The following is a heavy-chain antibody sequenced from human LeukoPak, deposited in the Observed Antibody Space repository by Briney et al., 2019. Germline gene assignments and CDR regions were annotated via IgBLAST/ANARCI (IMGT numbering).Heavy chain of an antibody. CDR1: GGSISSGDYY. Sequence: SETLSLTCTVSGGSISSGDYYWSWIRQPPGKGLEWIVYIYYSGSTYYNPSLKSRVTISVDTSKNQFSLKLSSVTAADTAVYYCARDRPDSSGLIQDAFDIWGQGTMVTVSS. D-gene: IGHD3-22*01. V-gene: IGHV4-30-4*01. CDR3: ARDRPDSSGLIQDAFDI. J-gene: IGHJ3*02. CDR2: IYYSGST.